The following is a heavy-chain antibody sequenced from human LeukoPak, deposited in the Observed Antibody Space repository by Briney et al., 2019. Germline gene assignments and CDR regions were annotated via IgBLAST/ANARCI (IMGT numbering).Heavy chain of an antibody. CDR3: AGGFWYCSGGSWFSAFFDY. Sequence: GGSLRLSCAASGFTFSSYSMNWVRQAPGKGLEWVSSISSSSSYIYYADSVKGRFTISKDNTKNSLYLQMNSLRAEDTAVYYCAGGFWYCSGGSWFSAFFDYWGQGTLVTVSS. CDR1: GFTFSSYS. J-gene: IGHJ4*02. V-gene: IGHV3-21*01. D-gene: IGHD2-15*01. CDR2: ISSSSSYI.